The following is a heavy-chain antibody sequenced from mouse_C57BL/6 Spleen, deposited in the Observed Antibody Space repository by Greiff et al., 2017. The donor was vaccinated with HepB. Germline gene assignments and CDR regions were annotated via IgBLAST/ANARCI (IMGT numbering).Heavy chain of an antibody. CDR2: ISSGSRTI. CDR3: ARRGTYYSNYVEAMDY. V-gene: IGHV5-17*01. CDR1: GFTFSDYG. Sequence: EVQLQESGGGLVKPGGSLKLSCAASGFTFSDYGMHWVRQAPEKGLEWVAYISSGSRTIYYADTVKGRFTISRDNAKNTLFLQMTSRRSEDTAMYYCARRGTYYSNYVEAMDYWGQGTSVTVSS. J-gene: IGHJ4*01. D-gene: IGHD2-5*01.